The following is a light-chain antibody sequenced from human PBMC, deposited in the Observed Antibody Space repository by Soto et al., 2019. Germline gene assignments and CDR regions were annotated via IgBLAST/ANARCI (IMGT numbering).Light chain of an antibody. V-gene: IGKV3-20*01. J-gene: IGKJ2*01. Sequence: EIVWTQSPGPLSLSPGERATLSCRTSQSVSSSYLAWYQQKPGQAPRLRIYGASSRATGIPDRFSGSGSGTDFTLTISRLEPEDFAVYYCQQYGSSPTTFGQGTKLEIK. CDR2: GAS. CDR3: QQYGSSPTT. CDR1: QSVSSSY.